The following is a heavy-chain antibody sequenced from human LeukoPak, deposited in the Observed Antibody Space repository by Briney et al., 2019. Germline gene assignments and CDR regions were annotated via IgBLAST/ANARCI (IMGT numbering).Heavy chain of an antibody. CDR2: IKSKTDGGTT. CDR1: GFTFNDAW. CDR3: TTTLAVAGTSMGY. J-gene: IGHJ4*02. Sequence: GGSLRLPCAASGFTFNDAWMTWVRQAPGKGLEWVGRIKSKTDGGTTDYAAPVKGRFTISRDDSKTTLYLQMNSLKTEDTAVYYCTTTLAVAGTSMGYWGQGTLVTVSS. V-gene: IGHV3-15*01. D-gene: IGHD6-19*01.